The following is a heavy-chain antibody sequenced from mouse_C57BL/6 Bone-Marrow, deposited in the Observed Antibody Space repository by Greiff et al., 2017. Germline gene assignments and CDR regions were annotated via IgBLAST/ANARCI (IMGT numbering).Heavy chain of an antibody. J-gene: IGHJ4*01. D-gene: IGHD1-1*01. CDR1: GFTFTDFY. CDR3: ASDAGHCYSRSYGYAMDY. V-gene: IGHV7-1*01. CDR2: SRHKADDSTT. Sequence: EVQLVESGGGLVQSGRSLRLSCATSGFTFTDFYMEWVRQAPGQGLEWIAASRHKADDSTTEYSVSVKGRFIVSRDTSQSILYLQMNALRAEDTTINYCASDAGHCYSRSYGYAMDYWGQGTSVTVSS.